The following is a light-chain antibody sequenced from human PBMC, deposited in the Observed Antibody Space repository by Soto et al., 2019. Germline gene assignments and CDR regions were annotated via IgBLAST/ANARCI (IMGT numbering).Light chain of an antibody. CDR1: QRVSSSY. Sequence: EIVLTQSPGTLSLSPGERATLSCRAGQRVSSSYLAWYQQKPGQAPRLLIYGASSRSTGIPDRFSGSGSGTDFTLTISRLEPEDFAVYYCQQYDTSPLTFGGGTKVDIK. CDR3: QQYDTSPLT. V-gene: IGKV3-20*01. J-gene: IGKJ4*01. CDR2: GAS.